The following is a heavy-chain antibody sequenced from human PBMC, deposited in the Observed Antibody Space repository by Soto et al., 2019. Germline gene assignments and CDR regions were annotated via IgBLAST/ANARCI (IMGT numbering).Heavy chain of an antibody. Sequence: ASVKVSCKASGYTFTSYAMHWVRQAPGQRLEWMGWTNAGNGNTKYSQKFQGRVTITRDTSASTAYMELNSLRAEDTAVYYCARETICSGYDCTRDYYYGMDVWGQGTTVTVSS. CDR3: ARETICSGYDCTRDYYYGMDV. V-gene: IGHV1-3*01. CDR1: GYTFTSYA. CDR2: TNAGNGNT. D-gene: IGHD5-12*01. J-gene: IGHJ6*02.